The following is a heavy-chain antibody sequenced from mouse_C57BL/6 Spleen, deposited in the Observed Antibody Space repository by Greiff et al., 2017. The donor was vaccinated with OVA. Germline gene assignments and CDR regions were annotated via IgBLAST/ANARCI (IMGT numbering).Heavy chain of an antibody. CDR2: IDPNSGGT. CDR3: ASGGLTVHYYAMDY. D-gene: IGHD4-1*01. CDR1: GYTFTSYW. J-gene: IGHJ4*01. V-gene: IGHV1-72*01. Sequence: QVQLQQPGAELVKPGASVKLSCKASGYTFTSYWMHWVKQRPGRGLEWIGRIDPNSGGTKYNEKFKSQATLTVDKPSSTAYMQLSSLTSEDSAVYYCASGGLTVHYYAMDYWGQGTSVTVSS.